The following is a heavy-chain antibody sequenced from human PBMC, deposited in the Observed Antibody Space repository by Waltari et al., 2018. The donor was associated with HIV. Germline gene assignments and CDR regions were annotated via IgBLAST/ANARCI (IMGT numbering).Heavy chain of an antibody. CDR2: IISGSSYI. Sequence: EVQLVASGGGLVTPGGSLSPSCAASGFPFLSYSMNRVRRAPGKGLELGSSIISGSSYIYYADSVKGRFTISRDNAKNSLYLQMNSLRAEDTAVYYCAREGIAAAGGFDPWGQGTLVTVSS. V-gene: IGHV3-21*01. CDR1: GFPFLSYS. D-gene: IGHD6-13*01. J-gene: IGHJ5*02. CDR3: AREGIAAAGGFDP.